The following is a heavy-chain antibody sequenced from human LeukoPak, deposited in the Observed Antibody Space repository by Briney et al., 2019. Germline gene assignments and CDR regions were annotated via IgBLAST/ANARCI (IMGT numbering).Heavy chain of an antibody. D-gene: IGHD3-10*02. CDR1: GFTFSSYE. CDR3: AELGITMIGGV. CDR2: ISSSDSYI. J-gene: IGHJ6*04. Sequence: QSGGSLRLSCAASGFTFSSYEMNWVRQAPGKGLEWVSYISSSDSYIYYEDSVQGRFTISRDDAKNSLYLQMNSLRAEDTAVYYCAELGITMIGGVWGKGTTVTISS. V-gene: IGHV3-48*03.